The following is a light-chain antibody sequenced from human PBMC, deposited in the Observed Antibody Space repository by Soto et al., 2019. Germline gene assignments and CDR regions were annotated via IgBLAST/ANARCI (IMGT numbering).Light chain of an antibody. CDR2: AAS. J-gene: IGKJ5*01. Sequence: DIQVTQSPSSLSASVGDRVTITCRASQNINSYLNWYQHKPGKAPNLLIYAASSLQSGVPSRFSGSGSGTHFTLTISSLHPEDSAIYYCQQSYSDPTFGQGTRLEIK. CDR1: QNINSY. V-gene: IGKV1-39*01. CDR3: QQSYSDPT.